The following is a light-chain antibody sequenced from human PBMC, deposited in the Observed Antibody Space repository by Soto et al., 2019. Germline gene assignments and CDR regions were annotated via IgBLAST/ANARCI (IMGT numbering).Light chain of an antibody. J-gene: IGLJ2*01. CDR2: EVS. Sequence: QSALTQPASVSGSPGQSITISCTGASSDVGDYSYVSWYQHHPGQAPELLFYEVSNRPSGVSHRFSGSKSGNTASLTISGLQAEDEADYYCCSYTSSSTAVLFGGGTKLTVL. V-gene: IGLV2-14*01. CDR1: SSDVGDYSY. CDR3: CSYTSSSTAVL.